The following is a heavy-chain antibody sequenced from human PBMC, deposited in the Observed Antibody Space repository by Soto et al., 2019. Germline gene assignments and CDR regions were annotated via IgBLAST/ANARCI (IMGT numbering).Heavy chain of an antibody. D-gene: IGHD1-1*01. CDR3: AHTTHDPPVDT. Sequence: QITLKESGPTLVKATQTLTLTCTFSVLSVSTTGAGVGWIRQPPGKALEWLAFIYLNDDKRYSTSLKNRLTITKDTSKNQVVLTMKNMDHMVTGIYYCAHTTHDPPVDTWGQGTLVTVSS. J-gene: IGHJ5*02. CDR1: VLSVSTTGAG. CDR2: IYLNDDK. V-gene: IGHV2-5*01.